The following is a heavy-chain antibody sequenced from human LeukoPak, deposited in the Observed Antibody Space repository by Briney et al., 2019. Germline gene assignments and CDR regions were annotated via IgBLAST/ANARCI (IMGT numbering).Heavy chain of an antibody. CDR1: GDSISRNSYY. V-gene: IGHV4-39*01. D-gene: IGHD2-15*01. CDR3: ARLAGGYCSGGTCYFDY. Sequence: SETLSLTCTVSGDSISRNSYYWGWIRQPPGKGLEWLGGIYYSGSTYYYNPSLKSRVAISVDTSKNQFSLKLSSVTAADTAVYYCARLAGGYCSGGTCYFDYWGQGTLVTVSS. CDR2: IYYSGSTY. J-gene: IGHJ4*02.